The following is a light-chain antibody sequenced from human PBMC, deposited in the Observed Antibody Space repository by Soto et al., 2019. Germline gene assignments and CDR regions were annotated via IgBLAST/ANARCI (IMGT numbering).Light chain of an antibody. V-gene: IGKV3-15*01. CDR1: QSVSSN. J-gene: IGKJ1*01. Sequence: EMVMTQSPATLSVSPGERATLSCRASQSVSSNLAWYQQKPGQAPRLLIYGASTRATGIPARFGGSGSGTEFTLTISSLQSEDFAVYYCHQRQSWPRTFGQGTKVDIK. CDR3: HQRQSWPRT. CDR2: GAS.